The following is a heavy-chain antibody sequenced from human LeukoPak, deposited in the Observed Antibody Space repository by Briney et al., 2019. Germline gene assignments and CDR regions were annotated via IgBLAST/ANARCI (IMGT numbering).Heavy chain of an antibody. Sequence: SGPTPLHPPLPLTLTCPFSGFSLRTSGVGVVWIRQPPVKALEWLALIYWHDDKRYSPSLKSRLTITKDTSKNQVVLTMTNMDPVDTATYYCAHTDDFWSGYGVYYYGMDVWGQGTTVTVSS. CDR1: GFSLRTSGVG. V-gene: IGHV2-5*01. D-gene: IGHD3-3*01. CDR2: IYWHDDK. J-gene: IGHJ6*02. CDR3: AHTDDFWSGYGVYYYGMDV.